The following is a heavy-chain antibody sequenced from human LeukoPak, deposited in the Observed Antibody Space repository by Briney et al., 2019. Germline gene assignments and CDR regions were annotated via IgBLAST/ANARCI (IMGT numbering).Heavy chain of an antibody. Sequence: SSETLSLTCTVSRGSLSSDSYYWGWIRRSPGRGLEWIASNSCTGSAYCTHYNPSLKSRVTISADMFKNQFSLKLTSVTAADTAVYYCARLIASRNLDYWGQGTLVTVSS. V-gene: IGHV4-39*01. CDR1: RGSLSSDSYY. CDR3: ARLIASRNLDY. J-gene: IGHJ4*02. D-gene: IGHD1-14*01. CDR2: NSCTGSAYCT.